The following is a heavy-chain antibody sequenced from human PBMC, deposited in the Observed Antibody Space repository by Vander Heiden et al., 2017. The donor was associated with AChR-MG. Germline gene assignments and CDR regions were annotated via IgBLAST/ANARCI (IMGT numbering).Heavy chain of an antibody. Sequence: DVHLVESGGGLVKPGGSLRLPCPVSGSTFKDAWMNWVRQAPGKGLEWIGRIKSNSDGGITDHAAPVKGRFTISRDDSKNTLYLQMDSLKTEDTGVYYCTTLSLWNYVLETWGQGSLVTVSS. CDR1: GSTFKDAW. CDR2: IKSNSDGGIT. CDR3: TTLSLWNYVLET. D-gene: IGHD1-7*01. J-gene: IGHJ5*02. V-gene: IGHV3-15*01.